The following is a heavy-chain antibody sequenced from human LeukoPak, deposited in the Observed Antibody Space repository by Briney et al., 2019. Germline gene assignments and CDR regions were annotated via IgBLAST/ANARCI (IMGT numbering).Heavy chain of an antibody. J-gene: IGHJ4*02. V-gene: IGHV3-64*01. CDR1: GFIFSSYA. CDR2: ISSNGGST. D-gene: IGHD3-10*01. Sequence: GGSLRLSCAASGFIFSSYAMYWVRQAPGKGLEYVSVISSNGGSTYYANSVKGRFTISRDNSKNTLYLQMGSLRTEDVAVYYCARKDGEGAMVRGSPDYWGQGTLVTVSS. CDR3: ARKDGEGAMVRGSPDY.